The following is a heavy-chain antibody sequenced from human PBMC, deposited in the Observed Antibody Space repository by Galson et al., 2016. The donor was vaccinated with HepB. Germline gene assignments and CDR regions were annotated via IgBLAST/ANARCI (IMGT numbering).Heavy chain of an antibody. CDR1: GFTLSDHY. V-gene: IGHV3-72*01. J-gene: IGHJ3*02. CDR3: ARVLIHFDVGAYTEAFDI. CDR2: SRNKTHSYTT. D-gene: IGHD3-16*01. Sequence: SLRLSCAVSGFTLSDHYIDWVRQAPGKGLEWVGRSRNKTHSYTTEYTASVRGRFTVSRDDSKNSLYLQMNSLKTEDTAVYYCARVLIHFDVGAYTEAFDIWGQGTMVTVSS.